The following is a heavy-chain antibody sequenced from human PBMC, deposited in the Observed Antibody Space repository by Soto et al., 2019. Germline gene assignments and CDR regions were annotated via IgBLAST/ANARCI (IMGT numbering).Heavy chain of an antibody. CDR2: INAGNGNT. CDR3: ARDPGYSSGHT. J-gene: IGHJ5*02. D-gene: IGHD5-18*01. Sequence: RLEWMGWINAGNGNTKYSQKFQGRVTITRDTSASTAYMELSSLRSEDTAVYYCARDPGYSSGHTWGQGPLVT. V-gene: IGHV1-3*01.